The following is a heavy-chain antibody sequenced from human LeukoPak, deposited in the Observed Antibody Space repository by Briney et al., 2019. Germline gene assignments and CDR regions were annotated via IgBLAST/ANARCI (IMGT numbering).Heavy chain of an antibody. V-gene: IGHV4-39*01. D-gene: IGHD5-18*01. Sequence: SETLSLTCTVSGGSISSSSYYWGWIRQPPGKGLEWIGSIYYSGSTYYNPSLKSRVTISVDTSKNQFSLKLSSVTAADTAVYYCARVGYSYGPGTDYWGQGTLVTVSS. CDR3: ARVGYSYGPGTDY. CDR2: IYYSGST. J-gene: IGHJ4*02. CDR1: GGSISSSSYY.